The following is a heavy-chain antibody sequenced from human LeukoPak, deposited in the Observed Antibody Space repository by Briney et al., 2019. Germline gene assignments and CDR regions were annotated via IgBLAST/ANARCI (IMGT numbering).Heavy chain of an antibody. V-gene: IGHV3-21*01. J-gene: IGHJ4*02. CDR2: ISSTSSYI. Sequence: GGSLRLSCAASGFTFSSYAMSWVRQAPGKGLEWVSSISSTSSYIYYADSVKGRFTISRDNAKNSLYLQMNSLRAEDTAVYYCARALHFDWLSYYWGQGTLVTVSS. CDR1: GFTFSSYA. CDR3: ARALHFDWLSYY. D-gene: IGHD3-9*01.